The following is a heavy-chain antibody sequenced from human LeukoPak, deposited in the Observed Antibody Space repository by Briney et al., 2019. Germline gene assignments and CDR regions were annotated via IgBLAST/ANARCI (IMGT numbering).Heavy chain of an antibody. CDR1: GGSISSYY. Sequence: PSETLSLTCTVSGGSISSYYWSWIRQPPGKGLEWIGYIYYSGSTNYNPSLKGRVTISVDTSKNQFSLKLSSVTAADTAVYYCARDFGIAVAGTWSLWGRGTLVTVSS. CDR3: ARDFGIAVAGTWSL. J-gene: IGHJ4*02. V-gene: IGHV4-59*01. D-gene: IGHD6-19*01. CDR2: IYYSGST.